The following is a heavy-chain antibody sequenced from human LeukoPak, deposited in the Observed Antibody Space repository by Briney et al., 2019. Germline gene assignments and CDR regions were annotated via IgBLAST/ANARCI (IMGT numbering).Heavy chain of an antibody. J-gene: IGHJ4*02. CDR2: ISYDGSNK. D-gene: IGHD3-22*01. V-gene: IGHV3-30*01. Sequence: GGSLRLSCAASGFTFSSYAMHWVRQAPGKGLEWVAVISYDGSNKYYADSAKGRFTISRDNSKNTLYLQMNSLRAEDTAVYYCARDGGYKSVSFDYWGQGTLVTVSS. CDR1: GFTFSSYA. CDR3: ARDGGYKSVSFDY.